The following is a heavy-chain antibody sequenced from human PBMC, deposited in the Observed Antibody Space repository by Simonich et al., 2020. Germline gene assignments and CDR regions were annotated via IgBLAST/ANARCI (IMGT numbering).Heavy chain of an antibody. CDR2: IYYSGST. V-gene: IGHV4-39*01. Sequence: QLQLQESGPGLVKPSETLSLTCTVSGGSISSSSYYWGWIRQPPGKGLEWIGGIYYSGSTYYNPSRKSRVTISVDTSKNQFSLKLSSVTAADTAVYYCARHAGFAFDIWGQGTMVTVSS. J-gene: IGHJ3*02. D-gene: IGHD6-13*01. CDR3: ARHAGFAFDI. CDR1: GGSISSSSYY.